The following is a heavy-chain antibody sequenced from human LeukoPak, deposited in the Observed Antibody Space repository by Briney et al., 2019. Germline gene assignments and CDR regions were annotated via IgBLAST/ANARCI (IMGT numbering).Heavy chain of an antibody. CDR3: AKDWGYDSSGRLNY. D-gene: IGHD3-22*01. CDR2: IWYDGSNK. CDR1: GFTFSSYG. J-gene: IGHJ4*02. Sequence: GRSLRLSCAASGFTFSSYGMHWVRQAPGKGLEWVAVIWYDGSNKYYADSVKGRFTISRDNSKNTLYLQMNSLRVEDTAVYYCAKDWGYDSSGRLNYWGQGTLVTVS. V-gene: IGHV3-33*06.